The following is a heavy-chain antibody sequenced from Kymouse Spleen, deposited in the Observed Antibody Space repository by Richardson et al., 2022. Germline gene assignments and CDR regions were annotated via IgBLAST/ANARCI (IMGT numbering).Heavy chain of an antibody. Sequence: EVQLVESGGGLVKPGGSLRLSCAASGFTFSSYSMNWVRQAPGKGLEWVSSISSSSSYIYYADSVKGRFTISRDNAKNSLYLQMNSLRAEDTAVYYCARDLTGTTNYYGMDVWGQGTTVTVSS. D-gene: IGHD1-7*01. J-gene: IGHJ6*02. CDR1: GFTFSSYS. V-gene: IGHV3-21*03. CDR2: ISSSSSYI. CDR3: ARDLTGTTNYYGMDV.